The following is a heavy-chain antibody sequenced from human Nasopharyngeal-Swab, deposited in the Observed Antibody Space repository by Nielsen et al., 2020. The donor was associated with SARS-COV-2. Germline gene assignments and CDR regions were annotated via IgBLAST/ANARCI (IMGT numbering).Heavy chain of an antibody. J-gene: IGHJ5*02. CDR2: IYYSGST. V-gene: IGHV4-30-4*01. CDR3: ARAAVRITIFGVVKDWFDP. D-gene: IGHD3-3*01. Sequence: RQPPGKGLEWIGYIYYSGSTYYNPSLKSRVTISVDTSKNQFSLKLSSVTAADTAVYYCARAAVRITIFGVVKDWFDPWGQGTLVTVSS.